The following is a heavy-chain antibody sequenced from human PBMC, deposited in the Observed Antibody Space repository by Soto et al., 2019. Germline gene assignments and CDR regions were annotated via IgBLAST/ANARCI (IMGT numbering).Heavy chain of an antibody. CDR3: ARDAYGSSGYPDPFDY. Sequence: PGGSLRLSCAASGFTFSSYAMHWVRQAPGKGLEWVAVISYDGSNKYYADSVKGRFTISRDNSKNTLYLQMNSLRAEDTAVYYCARDAYGSSGYPDPFDYWGQGTLVTVSS. V-gene: IGHV3-30-3*01. D-gene: IGHD3-22*01. CDR1: GFTFSSYA. CDR2: ISYDGSNK. J-gene: IGHJ4*02.